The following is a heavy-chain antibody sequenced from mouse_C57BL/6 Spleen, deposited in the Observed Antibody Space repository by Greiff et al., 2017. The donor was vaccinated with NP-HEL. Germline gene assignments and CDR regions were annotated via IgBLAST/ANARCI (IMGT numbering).Heavy chain of an antibody. V-gene: IGHV6-3*01. Sequence: EVKLQESGGGLVQPGGSMKLSCVASGFTFSNYWMNWVRQSPEKGLEWVAQIRLKSDNYATHYAESVKGRFTISRDDSKSSVYLQMNNLRAEDTGIYYCTAELGLYFDYWGQGTTLTVSS. CDR3: TAELGLYFDY. J-gene: IGHJ2*01. CDR1: GFTFSNYW. D-gene: IGHD4-1*01. CDR2: IRLKSDNYAT.